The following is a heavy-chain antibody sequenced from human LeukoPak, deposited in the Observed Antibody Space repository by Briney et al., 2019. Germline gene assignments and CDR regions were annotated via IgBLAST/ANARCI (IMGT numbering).Heavy chain of an antibody. CDR2: IFYTGST. CDR1: GGSISSYY. J-gene: IGHJ5*02. V-gene: IGHV4-59*01. CDR3: ARWYYYESRRWFDP. Sequence: SETLSLTCTISGGSISSYYWTWVREPPGKVPEWIGYIFYTGSTNYNPSLKSRVTISLDTSKNQFSLKLSSLSVADTAVYYCARWYYYESRRWFDPWGQGTLVTVSS. D-gene: IGHD3-22*01.